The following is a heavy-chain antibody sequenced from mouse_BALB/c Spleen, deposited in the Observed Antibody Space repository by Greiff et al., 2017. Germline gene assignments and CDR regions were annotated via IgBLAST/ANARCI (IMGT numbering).Heavy chain of an antibody. V-gene: IGHV3-2*02. CDR1: GYSITSVYA. Sequence: EVQLQESGPGLVKPSQSLSLTCTVTGYSITSVYAWNWIRQFPGNKLEWMGYISYSGSTSYNPSLKSRISITRDTSKNQFFLQLNSVTTEDTATYYCARSPYYGSSYDYAMDYWGQGTSVTVSS. CDR2: ISYSGST. CDR3: ARSPYYGSSYDYAMDY. D-gene: IGHD1-1*01. J-gene: IGHJ4*01.